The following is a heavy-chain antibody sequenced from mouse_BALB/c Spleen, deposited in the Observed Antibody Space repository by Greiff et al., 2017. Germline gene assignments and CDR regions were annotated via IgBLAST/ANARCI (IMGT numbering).Heavy chain of an antibody. CDR2: ISSGSSTI. J-gene: IGHJ4*01. CDR3: AREGVLFYAMDY. CDR1: GFTFSSFG. Sequence: EVKLVESGGGLVQPGGSRKLSCAASGFTFSSFGMHWVRQAPEKGLEWVAYISSGSSTIYYADTVKGRFTISRDNPKNTLFLQMTSLRSEDTAMYYCAREGVLFYAMDYWGQGTSVTVSS. V-gene: IGHV5-17*02. D-gene: IGHD2-14*01.